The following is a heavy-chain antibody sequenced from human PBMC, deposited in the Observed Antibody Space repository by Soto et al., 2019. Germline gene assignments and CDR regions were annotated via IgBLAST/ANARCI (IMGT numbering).Heavy chain of an antibody. J-gene: IGHJ4*01. CDR2: INHSGST. D-gene: IGHD2-15*01. V-gene: IGHV4-34*01. CDR3: ARGRDIVVVVAAPHRYFDY. Sequence: QVQLQQWGAGLLKPSETLSLTCAVYGGSFSGYYWSWIRQPPGKGLEWIGEINHSGSTNYNPSLKSRVTISVDTSKNQFSLKLSSVTAADTAVYYCARGRDIVVVVAAPHRYFDYWGHGTLVTVSS. CDR1: GGSFSGYY.